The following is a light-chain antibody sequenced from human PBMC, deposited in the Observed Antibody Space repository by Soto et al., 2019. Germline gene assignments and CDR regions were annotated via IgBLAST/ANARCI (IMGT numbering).Light chain of an antibody. J-gene: IGKJ2*01. CDR1: QSVSSY. CDR2: DAS. Sequence: EIVLTQSPATLSLSPGERATLSCRASQSVSSYLAWYQQKPGQAPRLLIYDASNRATGIPARFSGSGSGTDFTLTISNLEPEDFAVYYCQQRSNSYTFGQGTKLEIK. CDR3: QQRSNSYT. V-gene: IGKV3-11*01.